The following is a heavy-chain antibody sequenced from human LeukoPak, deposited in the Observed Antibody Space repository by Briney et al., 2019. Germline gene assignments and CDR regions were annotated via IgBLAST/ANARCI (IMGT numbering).Heavy chain of an antibody. J-gene: IGHJ2*01. CDR1: GLSFSTYE. Sequence: GGSLRLSCAASGLSFSTYEMNWVRQAPGKGLEWVSYISSSASTIYYADSVKGRFTISRDNAKNSLYLQMNSLGVEDTAVYYCARDRGNAEAPHWYFDLWGRGTLVAVSS. V-gene: IGHV3-48*03. CDR3: ARDRGNAEAPHWYFDL. CDR2: ISSSASTI.